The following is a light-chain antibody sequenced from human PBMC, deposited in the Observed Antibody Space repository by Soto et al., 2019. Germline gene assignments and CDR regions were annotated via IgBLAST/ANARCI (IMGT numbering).Light chain of an antibody. CDR3: MQGTHWPIT. CDR1: QSLVHSDGIAY. CDR2: QVS. V-gene: IGKV2-30*02. J-gene: IGKJ5*01. Sequence: DVVMTQSPLSLPVTLGQPASIACSSNQSLVHSDGIAYFSWFQQRXGRSPRRLIYQVSNRDSGVPARFSGSGSGTDFALKISRVEAEDVGVYYCMQGTHWPITFGQGTRLEIK.